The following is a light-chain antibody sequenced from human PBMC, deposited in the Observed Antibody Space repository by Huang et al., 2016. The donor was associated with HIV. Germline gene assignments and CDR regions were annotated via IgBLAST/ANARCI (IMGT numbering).Light chain of an antibody. CDR3: QQSSNTPLT. V-gene: IGKV1-39*01. Sequence: DIQMTQSPSSLSASVGDRVTITCRASHSISRHLNWYQQKPGKAPKHLIYAASGLQSGVPSRFSGSGSGTDFTLTISSLQPEDFATYYCQQSSNTPLTFGGGTKVEIK. CDR2: AAS. J-gene: IGKJ4*01. CDR1: HSISRH.